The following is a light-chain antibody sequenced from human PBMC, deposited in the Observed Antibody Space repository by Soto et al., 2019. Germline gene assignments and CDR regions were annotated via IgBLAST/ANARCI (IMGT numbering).Light chain of an antibody. J-gene: IGKJ4*01. Sequence: DIVMTQSPDSLAVSLGERATINCKSSQSVLHSSNNKNFLAWYQQKPGQPPKLLIYWASTRESGVPDRFSGSGSGTDFTLTINGLQAEDVAVYYCQHHYSVPITFGGGTNVEIK. CDR1: QSVLHSSNNKNF. CDR2: WAS. CDR3: QHHYSVPIT. V-gene: IGKV4-1*01.